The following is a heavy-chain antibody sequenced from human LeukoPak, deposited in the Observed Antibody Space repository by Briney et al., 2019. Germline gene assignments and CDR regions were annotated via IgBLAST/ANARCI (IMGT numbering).Heavy chain of an antibody. V-gene: IGHV4-34*01. D-gene: IGHD3-22*01. Sequence: SETLSLTCAVYGGSFSGYYWSWIRQAPGKGLEWIGEINHSGSTNYNPSLKSRVTISVDTSKNQFSLKLSSVTAADTAVYYCAREHYYDSSGYYKLIGRRVRNWFDPWGQGTLVTVSS. CDR3: AREHYYDSSGYYKLIGRRVRNWFDP. CDR1: GGSFSGYY. CDR2: INHSGST. J-gene: IGHJ5*02.